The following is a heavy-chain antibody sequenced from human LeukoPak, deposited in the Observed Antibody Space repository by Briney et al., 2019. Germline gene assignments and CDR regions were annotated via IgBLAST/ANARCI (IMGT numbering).Heavy chain of an antibody. D-gene: IGHD6-13*01. CDR1: GGSISSYY. Sequence: PSETLSLTCTVSGGSISSYYWSWIRQPPGKGLEWIGYIYYSGSTNYNPSLKGRVTISVDTSKNQFSLKLSSVTAADTAVYYCARRREAAAGPLDFDYWGQGTLVTVSS. CDR2: IYYSGST. J-gene: IGHJ4*02. CDR3: ARRREAAAGPLDFDY. V-gene: IGHV4-59*08.